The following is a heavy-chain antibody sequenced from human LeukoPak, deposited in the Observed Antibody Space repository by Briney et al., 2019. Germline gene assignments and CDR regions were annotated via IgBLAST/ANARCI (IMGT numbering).Heavy chain of an antibody. V-gene: IGHV3-64*01. CDR1: GFTFSSYA. CDR2: ISSNGGST. D-gene: IGHD6-13*01. J-gene: IGHJ4*02. CDR3: ARHIAAAGFDY. Sequence: PGGSLRLSCAASGFTFSSYAMHWGRQAPGKGLEYVSAISSNGGSTYYANSVKGRFTISRDSSKNTLYLQMGSLRAEDMAVYYCARHIAAAGFDYWGQGTLVTVSS.